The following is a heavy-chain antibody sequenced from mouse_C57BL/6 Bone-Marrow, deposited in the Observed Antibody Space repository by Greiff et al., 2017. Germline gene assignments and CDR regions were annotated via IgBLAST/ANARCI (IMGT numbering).Heavy chain of an antibody. D-gene: IGHD1-1*01. Sequence: QVQLQQPGAELVMPGASVKLSCKASGYTFTSYWMPWVKQRPGQGLEWIGEIDPSDSYTNYNQKFKGKSTLTVDKSSSTAYMQLSSLTSEDSAVYYCARIEAFYYGYFDYWGQGTTLTVSS. CDR3: ARIEAFYYGYFDY. V-gene: IGHV1-69*01. J-gene: IGHJ2*01. CDR2: IDPSDSYT. CDR1: GYTFTSYW.